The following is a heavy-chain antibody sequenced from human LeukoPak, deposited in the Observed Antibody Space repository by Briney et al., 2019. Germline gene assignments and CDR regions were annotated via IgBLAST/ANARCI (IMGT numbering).Heavy chain of an antibody. J-gene: IGHJ4*02. V-gene: IGHV3-7*03. D-gene: IGHD3-10*01. CDR3: ARVVWFGELLHFDY. CDR2: IKQDGSEK. CDR1: GFTFSSYW. Sequence: QAGRSLRLSCAASGFTFSSYWMSWVRQAPGKGLEWVANIKQDGSEKYYVDSVKGRFTISRDNAKNSLYLQMNSLRAEDTAVYYCARVVWFGELLHFDYWGQGTLVTVSS.